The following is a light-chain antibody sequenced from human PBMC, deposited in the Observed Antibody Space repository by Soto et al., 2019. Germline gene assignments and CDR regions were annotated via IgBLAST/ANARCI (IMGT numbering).Light chain of an antibody. CDR2: DVS. Sequence: QSALTQPRSVSGSPGQSVTISCTGTSSDVGGYNYVSWYQQHPGKAPKLMIYDVSKRPSGVPDRFSGSKSGNTASLTISGLQAEDEADYYCCLYAGSYTYVFGTGIKVTVL. J-gene: IGLJ1*01. V-gene: IGLV2-11*01. CDR3: CLYAGSYTYV. CDR1: SSDVGGYNY.